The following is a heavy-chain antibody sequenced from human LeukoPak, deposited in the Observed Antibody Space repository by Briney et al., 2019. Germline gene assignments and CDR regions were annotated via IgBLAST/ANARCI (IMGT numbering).Heavy chain of an antibody. CDR3: ARQTYYYYSSGHPYWYFDL. CDR1: GGSIRTSSYY. D-gene: IGHD3-22*01. V-gene: IGHV4-39*01. CDR2: IYYSGTT. Sequence: SETLSLSCTVSGGSIRTSSYYWAWIRQLPGKGLEWIGSIYYSGTTYYNPSLKSRLTMSVDTSKNQFSLKLSPVTVADTAIYYCARQTYYYYSSGHPYWYFDLWGRGTLVTVSS. J-gene: IGHJ2*01.